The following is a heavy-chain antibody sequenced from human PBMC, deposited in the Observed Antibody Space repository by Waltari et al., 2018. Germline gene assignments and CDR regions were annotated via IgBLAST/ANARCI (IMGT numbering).Heavy chain of an antibody. V-gene: IGHV4-38-2*01. CDR2: IYHSGST. D-gene: IGHD6-13*01. CDR3: ARRAAITAAGPTYYMDV. J-gene: IGHJ6*03. CDR1: GYSISSGYY. Sequence: QVQLQESGPGLVKPSETLSLTCAVSGYSISSGYYWGWIRQPPGKGLEWIGNIYHSGSTHYNPSLKSRGTISVDTSKNQFSLKLSSVTAADTAVYYCARRAAITAAGPTYYMDVWGKGTTVTVSS.